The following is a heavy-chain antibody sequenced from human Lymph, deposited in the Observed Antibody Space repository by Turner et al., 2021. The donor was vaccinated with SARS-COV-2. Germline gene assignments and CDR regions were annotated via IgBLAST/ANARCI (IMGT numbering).Heavy chain of an antibody. D-gene: IGHD6-13*01. J-gene: IGHJ4*02. CDR2: IKTKTDGGTT. CDR1: GFTFSNAW. CDR3: TTHSAPDY. Sequence: EVQLVESGGGLVKTGGSLRLSCSASGFTFSNAWMAWVPHASGKGLEWVGRIKTKTDGGTTDYAAPVKGRFTISRYDSKDTLYLQMNSLKTEDTAFYYCTTHSAPDYWGQGTLVTVSS. V-gene: IGHV3-15*01.